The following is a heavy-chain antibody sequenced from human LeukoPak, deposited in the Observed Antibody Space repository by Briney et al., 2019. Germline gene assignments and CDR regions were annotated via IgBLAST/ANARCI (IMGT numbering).Heavy chain of an antibody. CDR2: ISAYNGNT. CDR1: GYTFTSYG. CDR3: ARPSDSSGYSPLYYYYGKDL. Sequence: ASVKVSCKASGYTFTSYGISWVRQAPGQGLECMGWISAYNGNTNYAPKLQGRVTMTTDTSTITAYMELRSLRSDDTAVYYCARPSDSSGYSPLYYYYGKDLWAQGPTVPLP. D-gene: IGHD3-22*01. V-gene: IGHV1-18*01. J-gene: IGHJ6*01.